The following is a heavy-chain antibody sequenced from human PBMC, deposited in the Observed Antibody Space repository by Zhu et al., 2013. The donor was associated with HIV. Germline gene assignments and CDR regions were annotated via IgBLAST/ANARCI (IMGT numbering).Heavy chain of an antibody. V-gene: IGHV1-18*04. Sequence: QVQLAQSGAEVKKPGASVKVSCKVSGYIFTGYYMHWVRQAPGQGLEWVGWISAYNGNTNYAQKLQGRVTITADKSTSTAYMELSSLRSEDTAVYYCAIDYRGSGRGPFDYWGQGTLVTVSS. J-gene: IGHJ4*02. D-gene: IGHD6-19*01. CDR2: ISAYNGNT. CDR1: GYIFTGYY. CDR3: AIDYRGSGRGPFDY.